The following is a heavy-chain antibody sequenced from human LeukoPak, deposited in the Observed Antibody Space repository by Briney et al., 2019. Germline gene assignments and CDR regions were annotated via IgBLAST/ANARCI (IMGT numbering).Heavy chain of an antibody. Sequence: SETLSLTCGVYGGSFSGYYWSWIRQPPGKGLEWIGEINHSGSTNYNPSLKSRVTISVDTSKNQFSLKLSSVTAADTAVYYCARNPPLRLSNCFDPWGQGTLVTVSS. V-gene: IGHV4-34*01. CDR3: ARNPPLRLSNCFDP. J-gene: IGHJ5*02. CDR2: INHSGST. CDR1: GGSFSGYY. D-gene: IGHD3-3*01.